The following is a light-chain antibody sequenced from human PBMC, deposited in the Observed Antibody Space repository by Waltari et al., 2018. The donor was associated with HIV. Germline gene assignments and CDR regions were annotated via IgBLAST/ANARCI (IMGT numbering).Light chain of an antibody. CDR3: QVWDSGSAHVV. CDR2: DGA. V-gene: IGLV3-21*02. Sequence: SYVLTQPPSVSVAPGQTAGITCRGDNICSNSVHWYQQKPGQAPVLLIYDGADRPSGIPERFSGSNSENTATLTIGRVEAGDEADYYCQVWDSGSAHVVFGGGTNLAVL. CDR1: NICSNS. J-gene: IGLJ2*01.